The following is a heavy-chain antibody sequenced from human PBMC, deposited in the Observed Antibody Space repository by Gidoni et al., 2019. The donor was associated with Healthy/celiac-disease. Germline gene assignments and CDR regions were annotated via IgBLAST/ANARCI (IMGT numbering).Heavy chain of an antibody. J-gene: IGHJ6*02. V-gene: IGHV4-59*01. CDR2: IHYTGST. CDR3: ARGQPTANGYFGHYGMDV. CDR1: GCSINFYY. D-gene: IGHD3-9*01. Sequence: QVQLQESGPGLVKLSETLSLTCPASGCSINFYYWNWIRQPPGKGLEWIGYIHYTGSTNYNPSLESRVTILLDTSKNQFSLRLTSVTAADTAVYYCARGQPTANGYFGHYGMDVWGQGTTVTVSS.